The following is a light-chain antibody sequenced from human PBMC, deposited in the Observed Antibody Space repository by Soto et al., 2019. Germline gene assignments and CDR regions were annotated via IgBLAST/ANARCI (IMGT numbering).Light chain of an antibody. CDR2: DAS. CDR1: QGISNY. J-gene: IGKJ5*01. Sequence: EIEMTQSPSFLSASVGDRVTITCQASQGISNYLNWYQQKQGKAPKLLIYDASTLEIGVPSRFSGSRFGTDFTFTISSLQPEDVATYYCQHYDNLPPITFGQGRRLEVK. V-gene: IGKV1-33*01. CDR3: QHYDNLPPIT.